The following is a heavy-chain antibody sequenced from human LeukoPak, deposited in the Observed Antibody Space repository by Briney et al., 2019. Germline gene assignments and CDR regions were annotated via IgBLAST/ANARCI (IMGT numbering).Heavy chain of an antibody. Sequence: GGSLRLSCAASGFTFDDYAMHWVRQAPGKGLEWVSGISWNSGSIGYADSVKGRFTISRDNAKNSLYLQMNSLRAEDTALYYCARALAYCGGDCLEAFDIWGQGTMVTVSS. V-gene: IGHV3-9*01. CDR3: ARALAYCGGDCLEAFDI. D-gene: IGHD2-21*02. CDR2: ISWNSGSI. J-gene: IGHJ3*02. CDR1: GFTFDDYA.